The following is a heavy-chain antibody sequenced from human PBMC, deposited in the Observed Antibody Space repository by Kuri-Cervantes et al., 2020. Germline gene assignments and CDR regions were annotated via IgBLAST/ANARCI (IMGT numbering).Heavy chain of an antibody. CDR1: GFTFSSYA. D-gene: IGHD3-9*01. CDR2: ISGSGGST. CDR3: AKPRGYDILTGYYLMSFDY. Sequence: GESLKISCAASGFTFSSYAMSWVRQAPGKGLEWVSAISGSGGSTYYADSVKGRFTISRDNPKNTLYLQMNSLRAEDTAVYYCAKPRGYDILTGYYLMSFDYWGQGTLVTVSS. J-gene: IGHJ4*02. V-gene: IGHV3-23*01.